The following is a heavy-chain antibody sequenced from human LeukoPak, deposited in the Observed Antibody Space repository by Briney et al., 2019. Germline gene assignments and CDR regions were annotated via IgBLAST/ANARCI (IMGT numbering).Heavy chain of an antibody. CDR3: ARGRTTVGKVYYFDY. CDR2: IYYSGST. CDR1: GGSISSGDYY. J-gene: IGHJ4*02. Sequence: SQTLSLTCTVSGGSISSGDYYWSWIRQPPGKGLEWIGYIYYSGSTNYNPSLKSRVTISVDTSKNQFSLKLSSVTAADTAVYYCARGRTTVGKVYYFDYWGQGTLVTVSS. V-gene: IGHV4-61*08. D-gene: IGHD4-23*01.